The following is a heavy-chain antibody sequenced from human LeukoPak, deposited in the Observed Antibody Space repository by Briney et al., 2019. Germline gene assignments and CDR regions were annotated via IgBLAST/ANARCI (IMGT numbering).Heavy chain of an antibody. J-gene: IGHJ5*02. CDR2: INHSGST. CDR1: GGSISSGYW. Sequence: SGTLSLTCAVSGGSISSGYWWSWVRQPPMKGLEWIGEINHSGSTNYNPSLKSRVTISVDTSKNQFSLKLSSVTAADTAVYYCARGEYCSSTSCYDRHWFDPWGQGTLVTVSS. CDR3: ARGEYCSSTSCYDRHWFDP. D-gene: IGHD2-2*01. V-gene: IGHV4-4*02.